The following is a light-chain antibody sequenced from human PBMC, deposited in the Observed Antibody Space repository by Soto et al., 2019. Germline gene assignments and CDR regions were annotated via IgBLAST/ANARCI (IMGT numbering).Light chain of an antibody. V-gene: IGKV1-5*03. CDR3: QHYNTYPWT. CDR2: KAS. CDR1: QSISSW. J-gene: IGKJ1*01. Sequence: DIQMTQSPSILSASLGDRVTITCRASQSISSWLDWYQQKPGKAPNLLIYKASHLENGVPSRFRGSGSGTEFTLTISSLQPGDFETYYCQHYNTYPWTFGQGTKVDIK.